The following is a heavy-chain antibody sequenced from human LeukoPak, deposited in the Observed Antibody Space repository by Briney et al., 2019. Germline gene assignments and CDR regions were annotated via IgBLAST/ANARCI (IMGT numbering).Heavy chain of an antibody. D-gene: IGHD6-19*01. CDR2: IYYSGST. Sequence: NPSETLSLTCTVSGGSISSSSYYWGWIRQPPGKGLEWIGSIYYSGSTYYNPSLKSRVTISVDTSKNQFSLKLSSVTAADTAVYYCARQMAVAGPFDYWGQGTLVTVSS. CDR1: GGSISSSSYY. J-gene: IGHJ4*02. CDR3: ARQMAVAGPFDY. V-gene: IGHV4-39*01.